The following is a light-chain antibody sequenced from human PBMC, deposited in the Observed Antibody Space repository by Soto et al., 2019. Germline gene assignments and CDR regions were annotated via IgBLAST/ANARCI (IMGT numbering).Light chain of an antibody. V-gene: IGLV1-44*01. CDR3: SAWDDSLNGVV. CDR1: SSNIGSNT. CDR2: SNN. J-gene: IGLJ3*02. Sequence: QSVLTQPPSASGTPGQRVTISCSGSSSNIGSNTVNWYQQLPGTAPKLLLYSNNLRPSGVPDRFSGSESGTSASLAISGLQSEDEADYYCSAWDDSLNGVVFGGGTKLTVL.